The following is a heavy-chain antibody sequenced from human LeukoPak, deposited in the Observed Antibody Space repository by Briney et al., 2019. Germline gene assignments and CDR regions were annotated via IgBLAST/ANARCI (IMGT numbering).Heavy chain of an antibody. Sequence: SETLSLTCTVSGGSISSYYWSWIRQPPGKGLEWIGYIYYSGSTNYNPSLKSRVTISVDTSKNQFSLKLSSVTAADTAMYYCARGSGGVVLASPGGYWGQGTLVTVSS. J-gene: IGHJ4*02. V-gene: IGHV4-59*01. CDR2: IYYSGST. CDR3: ARGSGGVVLASPGGY. CDR1: GGSISSYY. D-gene: IGHD2-15*01.